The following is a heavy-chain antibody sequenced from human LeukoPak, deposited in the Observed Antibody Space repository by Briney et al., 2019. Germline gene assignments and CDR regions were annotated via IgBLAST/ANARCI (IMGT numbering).Heavy chain of an antibody. CDR2: ITPVIETA. V-gene: IGHV1-69*08. Sequence: ASVKVSCKTSGGTFLSHTFSWVRQAPGHGLEWIGKITPVIETAKYAQTFQGRVSIYTDKDTTTVYMDLSGLRPDDTADYYCARVNLRGSNYNWFDPWGQRTRVIVSS. J-gene: IGHJ5*02. CDR1: GGTFLSHT. CDR3: ARVNLRGSNYNWFDP. D-gene: IGHD3-10*01.